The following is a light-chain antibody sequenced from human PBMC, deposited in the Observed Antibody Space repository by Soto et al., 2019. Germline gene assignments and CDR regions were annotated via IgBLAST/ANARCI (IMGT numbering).Light chain of an antibody. J-gene: IGKJ1*01. CDR2: DAS. CDR1: QSISDY. CDR3: QQYYAYWHM. Sequence: DIQVTQSPSPLSASVGDRVIITCRASQSISDYLAWYQQKPGKAPKLLIYDASNLESGVPSTFSGSGSGTEFTLTISSLQPDDFATYYCQQYYAYWHMFGQGTKVDIK. V-gene: IGKV1-5*01.